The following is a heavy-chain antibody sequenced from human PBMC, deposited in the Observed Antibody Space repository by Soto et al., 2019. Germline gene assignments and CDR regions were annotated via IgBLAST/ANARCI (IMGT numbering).Heavy chain of an antibody. CDR3: ARNPYCSSTSCHPNYYYYYYMDV. CDR2: IYYSGST. V-gene: IGHV4-59*08. Sequence: SETLSLTCTVSGGSISSYDWSWIRQPPGKGLEWIGYIYYSGSTNYNPSLKSRVTISVDTSKNQFSLKLSSVTAADTAVYYCARNPYCSSTSCHPNYYYYYYMDVWGKGTTVTVSS. J-gene: IGHJ6*03. D-gene: IGHD2-2*01. CDR1: GGSISSYD.